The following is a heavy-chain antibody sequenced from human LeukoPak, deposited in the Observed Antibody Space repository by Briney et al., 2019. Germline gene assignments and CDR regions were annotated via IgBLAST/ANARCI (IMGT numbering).Heavy chain of an antibody. J-gene: IGHJ4*02. CDR2: SHHSGST. V-gene: IGHV4-39*01. Sequence: SETLSLTCTVSGGSISSSGYYWGWIRQPPGKGLEWIGSSHHSGSTYYNPSLKSRVTISVDTSKKQFSLKVISVAAADTAVYYCARPRYSGSYYPFDYWGQGTLVTVSS. D-gene: IGHD1-26*01. CDR3: ARPRYSGSYYPFDY. CDR1: GGSISSSGYY.